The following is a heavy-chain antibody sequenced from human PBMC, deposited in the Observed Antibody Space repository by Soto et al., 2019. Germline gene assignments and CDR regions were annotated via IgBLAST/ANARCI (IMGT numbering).Heavy chain of an antibody. V-gene: IGHV1-69*13. CDR3: ARDVPLNYYDGTYYYYAMDV. D-gene: IGHD3-16*01. CDR2: IIPFFKAT. J-gene: IGHJ6*02. Sequence: RASVKVSCKASGGTFSSHAISWVRQAPGQGLEWMGGIIPFFKATNYAQKFQGRVTITADESTSTAHMDLSSLTSEDTAVYYCARDVPLNYYDGTYYYYAMDVWGQGTTVTVSS. CDR1: GGTFSSHA.